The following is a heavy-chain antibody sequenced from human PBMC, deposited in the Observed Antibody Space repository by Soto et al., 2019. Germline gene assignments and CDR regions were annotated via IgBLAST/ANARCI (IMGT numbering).Heavy chain of an antibody. CDR3: ARRNYYGPGSRIDWFDP. V-gene: IGHV5-51*01. J-gene: IGHJ5*02. CDR2: IYPGDSDT. D-gene: IGHD3-10*01. CDR1: GYSFTSYW. Sequence: HGESLKISCKGSGYSFTSYWIGWVRQMPGKGLEWMGIIYPGDSDTRYSPSFQGQVTISADKSISTAYLQWSSLKASDTAMYYCARRNYYGPGSRIDWFDPWGQGTLVTVSS.